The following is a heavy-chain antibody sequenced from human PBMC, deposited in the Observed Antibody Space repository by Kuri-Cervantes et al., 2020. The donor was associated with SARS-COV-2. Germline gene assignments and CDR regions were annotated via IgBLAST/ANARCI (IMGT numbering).Heavy chain of an antibody. V-gene: IGHV3-66*02. CDR1: GFTFSSYA. D-gene: IGHD1-26*01. J-gene: IGHJ3*02. Sequence: LSLTCAASGFTFSSYAMSWVRQAPGKGLEWVSVIYSGGSTYYADSVKGRFTISRDNSKNTLYLQMNSLRAEDTAVYYCAGDFSGTGDAFDIWGQGTMVTVSS. CDR3: AGDFSGTGDAFDI. CDR2: IYSGGST.